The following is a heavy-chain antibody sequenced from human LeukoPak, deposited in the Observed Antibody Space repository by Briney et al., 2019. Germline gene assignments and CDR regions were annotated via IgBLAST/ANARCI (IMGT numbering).Heavy chain of an antibody. CDR3: ASNYGSGSYGIDY. Sequence: PSETLSLTCTVSGGSISSSSYYWGWIRQPPGKGLEWIGSIYYSGSTYYNPSLKSRVTISVDTSKNQFSLKLSSVTAADTAVYYCASNYGSGSYGIDYWGQGTLVTVSS. CDR2: IYYSGST. V-gene: IGHV4-39*01. D-gene: IGHD3-10*01. CDR1: GGSISSSSYY. J-gene: IGHJ4*02.